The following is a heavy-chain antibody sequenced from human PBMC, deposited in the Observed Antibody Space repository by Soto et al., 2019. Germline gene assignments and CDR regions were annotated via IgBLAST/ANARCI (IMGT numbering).Heavy chain of an antibody. CDR2: IYPGDSDT. CDR3: ARSQGFLHDSSGYYPRTFDY. J-gene: IGHJ4*02. D-gene: IGHD3-22*01. CDR1: GYSFTSYW. V-gene: IGHV5-51*01. Sequence: GESLKISCKGSGYSFTSYWIGWVRQMPGKGLEWMGIIYPGDSDTRYSPSFQGQVTISADKSISTAYLQWSSLKASDTAMYYCARSQGFLHDSSGYYPRTFDYWGRGTLVTVSS.